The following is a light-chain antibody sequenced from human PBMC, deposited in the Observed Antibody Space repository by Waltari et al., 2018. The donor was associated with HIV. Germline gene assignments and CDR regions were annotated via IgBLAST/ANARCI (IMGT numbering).Light chain of an antibody. CDR2: RSD. V-gene: IGLV1-44*01. CDR1: GSNIGTRP. CDR3: ASWDDSLNGVI. Sequence: QSVLTQPPSASGTPGQRVTISCSCSGSNIGTRPVHWYQQLAGSAPKLLIYRSDLRPSGVPDRFSGSKSATSASLAISGLQSEDEATYYCASWDDSLNGVIFGGGTELTVL. J-gene: IGLJ2*01.